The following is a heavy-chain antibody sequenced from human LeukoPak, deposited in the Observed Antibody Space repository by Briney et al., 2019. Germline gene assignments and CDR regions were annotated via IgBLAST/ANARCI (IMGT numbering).Heavy chain of an antibody. CDR2: ISGSGGTT. D-gene: IGHD3-3*01. V-gene: IGHV3-23*01. J-gene: IGHJ4*02. CDR3: AKEEWLLAVYFDY. Sequence: GGTLRLSCAASGFTFNNYDITWVRQAPGKGLEWVSKISGSGGTTYYADSVKGQFTISRDNSKNTLYLQMNSLRAEDTAVYYCAKEEWLLAVYFDYWGQGTLVTVSS. CDR1: GFTFNNYD.